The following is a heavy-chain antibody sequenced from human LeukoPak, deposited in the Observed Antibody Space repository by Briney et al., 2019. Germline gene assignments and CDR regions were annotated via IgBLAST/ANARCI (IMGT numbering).Heavy chain of an antibody. CDR3: AKTLHISITQIWKYYFHY. CDR1: GFTVSDYA. V-gene: IGHV3-23*01. CDR2: IGHTLGST. D-gene: IGHD2/OR15-2a*01. Sequence: GGSLRLSCAPAGFTVSDYAMSWVRQAPGKGLEWVSSIGHTLGSTYYTESVKGRFIISRDSSKNTIFLRMNSLRADYTAVYYCAKTLHISITQIWKYYFHYWGHGTLVTVSS. J-gene: IGHJ4*01.